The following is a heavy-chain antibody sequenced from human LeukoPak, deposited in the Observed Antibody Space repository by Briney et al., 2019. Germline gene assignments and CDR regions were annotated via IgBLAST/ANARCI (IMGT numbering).Heavy chain of an antibody. J-gene: IGHJ4*02. D-gene: IGHD1-26*01. CDR2: ISYDGSNK. CDR3: AKNSGSQGVDY. Sequence: GGSLRLSCAASGFTFSNYEMNWVRQAPGKGLEWVAVISYDGSNKYYADSVKGRFTISRDNSKNTLYLQMNSLRAEDTAVYYCAKNSGSQGVDYWGQGTLVTVSS. V-gene: IGHV3-30*18. CDR1: GFTFSNYE.